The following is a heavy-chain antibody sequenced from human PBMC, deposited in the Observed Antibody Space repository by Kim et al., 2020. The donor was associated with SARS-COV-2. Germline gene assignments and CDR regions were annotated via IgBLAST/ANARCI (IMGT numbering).Heavy chain of an antibody. D-gene: IGHD4-17*01. CDR3: AREHGDYDFDI. V-gene: IGHV3-21*01. J-gene: IGHJ3*02. CDR2: I. Sequence: IYYADSVKGRFTISRDNAKNSLYLQMNSLRAEDTAVYYCAREHGDYDFDIWGQGTMVTVSS.